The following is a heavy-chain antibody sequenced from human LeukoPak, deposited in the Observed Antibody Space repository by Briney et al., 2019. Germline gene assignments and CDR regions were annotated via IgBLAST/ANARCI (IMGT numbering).Heavy chain of an antibody. Sequence: SETLSLTCTVSGGSISSYYWSWIRQPPGTGLEWIGYIYYSGSTNYNPSLKSRVTISVDTSKNQFSLKLSSVTAADTAVYYCASPLRDSSSFGADYWGQGTLVTVSS. V-gene: IGHV4-59*08. CDR1: GGSISSYY. CDR3: ASPLRDSSSFGADY. J-gene: IGHJ4*02. D-gene: IGHD6-6*01. CDR2: IYYSGST.